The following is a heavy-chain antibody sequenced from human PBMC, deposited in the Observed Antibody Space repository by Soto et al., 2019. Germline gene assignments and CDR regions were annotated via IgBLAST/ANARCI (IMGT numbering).Heavy chain of an antibody. CDR2: VIPILGQA. CDR3: ARVGGVGAPPGTDF. CDR1: GGTFSSYV. V-gene: IGHV1-69*01. J-gene: IGHJ4*02. Sequence: QLVQSGAEVKKPGSSVKISCKASGGTFSSYVISWLRQAPGQGLEWMGGVIPILGQAYYAPNLQGRVTITADGSTRTADMELNRLTSADTAVYFCARVGGVGAPPGTDFWGQGTLVTVSS. D-gene: IGHD1-26*01.